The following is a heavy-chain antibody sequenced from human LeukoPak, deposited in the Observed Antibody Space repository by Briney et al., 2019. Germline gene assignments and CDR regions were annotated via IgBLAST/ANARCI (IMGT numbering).Heavy chain of an antibody. CDR3: ARQKVRPWNDFWSGYQLSPAGPLDC. CDR2: INHSGST. J-gene: IGHJ4*02. D-gene: IGHD3-3*01. CDR1: GGSFSGYY. Sequence: SETLSLTCAIYGGSFSGYYWSWIRQPPGKGLEWIGEINHSGSTNYNPSLKSRVTISVDTSKNQFSLKLSSVTAADTAVYYCARQKVRPWNDFWSGYQLSPAGPLDCWGQGTLVTVSS. V-gene: IGHV4-34*01.